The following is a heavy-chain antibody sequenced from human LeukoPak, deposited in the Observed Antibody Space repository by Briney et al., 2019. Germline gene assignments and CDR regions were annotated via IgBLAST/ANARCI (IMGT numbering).Heavy chain of an antibody. Sequence: ASVKVSCKASGYTFTSYGISWVRQAPGQGLEWMGWMNPNSGNTGYAQKFQGRVTMTRNTSISTAYMELSSLRSEDTAVYYCALRRDSSGCHNPWGQGTLVTVSS. CDR3: ALRRDSSGCHNP. CDR1: GYTFTSYG. J-gene: IGHJ5*02. D-gene: IGHD6-19*01. V-gene: IGHV1-8*02. CDR2: MNPNSGNT.